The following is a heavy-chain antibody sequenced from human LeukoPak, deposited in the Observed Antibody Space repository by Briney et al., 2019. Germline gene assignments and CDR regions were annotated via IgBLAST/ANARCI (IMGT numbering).Heavy chain of an antibody. J-gene: IGHJ4*02. CDR1: GFTFSSYG. CDR2: IWYDGSNK. V-gene: IGHV3-33*01. D-gene: IGHD2-2*01. CDR3: ARARGYCSSTSCQEVDY. Sequence: WGSLSLSCAASGFTFSSYGLHWIRQAPGKGLEWVAVIWYDGSNKYYADTVKRRFTISRENSKNTLCLQMNSLRAEDTAVYYCARARGYCSSTSCQEVDYWGQGTLVTVSS.